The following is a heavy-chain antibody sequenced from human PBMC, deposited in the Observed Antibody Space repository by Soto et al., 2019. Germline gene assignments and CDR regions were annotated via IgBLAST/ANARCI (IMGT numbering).Heavy chain of an antibody. CDR3: ARKAMTTVTTRRHYCLDV. J-gene: IGHJ6*03. CDR2: TRNKVNSYTT. Sequence: EVQLVESGGGLVQPGGSLRLSCAASGFTLSDHYIDWVRQAPGKGLEWVGRTRNKVNSYTTEYAESVRGRFTISRDDSNNSLYVQMNSLKAEDTAVYYCARKAMTTVTTRRHYCLDVWGKGTTVTVSS. CDR1: GFTLSDHY. D-gene: IGHD4-17*01. V-gene: IGHV3-72*01.